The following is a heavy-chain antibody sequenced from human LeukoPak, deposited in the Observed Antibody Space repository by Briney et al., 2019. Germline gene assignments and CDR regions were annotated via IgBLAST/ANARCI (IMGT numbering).Heavy chain of an antibody. CDR2: IYYSGST. J-gene: IGHJ3*02. Sequence: PSETLSLTCTVSGGSISSSSYYWGWIRQPPGKGLEWIGSIYYSGSTDYNPSLKSRVTISVDTSKNQFSLKLSSVTAADTAVYYCARSRARLAYCGGDCRPDAAFDIWGQGTMVTVSS. D-gene: IGHD2-21*02. CDR1: GGSISSSSYY. CDR3: ARSRARLAYCGGDCRPDAAFDI. V-gene: IGHV4-39*07.